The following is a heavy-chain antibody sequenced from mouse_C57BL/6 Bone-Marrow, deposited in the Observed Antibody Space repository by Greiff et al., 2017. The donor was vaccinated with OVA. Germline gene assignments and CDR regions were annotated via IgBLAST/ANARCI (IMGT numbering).Heavy chain of an antibody. CDR1: GFTFSDYG. CDR2: ISNLAYSI. J-gene: IGHJ3*01. CDR3: ARPSPLLLGFAY. V-gene: IGHV5-15*01. Sequence: EVKLQESGGGLVQPGGSLKLSCAASGFTFSDYGMAWVRQAPRKGPEWVAFISNLAYSIYYADTVTGRFTISRENAKNTLYLEMSSLRSEDTAMYYCARPSPLLLGFAYWGQGTLVTVSA. D-gene: IGHD2-10*01.